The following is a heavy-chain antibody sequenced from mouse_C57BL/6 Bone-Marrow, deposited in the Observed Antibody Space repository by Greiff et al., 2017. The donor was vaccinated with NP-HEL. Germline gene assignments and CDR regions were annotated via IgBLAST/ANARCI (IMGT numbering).Heavy chain of an antibody. Sequence: QVQLKESGPELVKPGASVKLSCKASAYTFTSYDINWVKQRPGQGLEWIGWIYPRDGSTKYNEKFKGKATLTVDTSSSTAYMELHSLTSEDSAVYFCARGQTAQAPAWFAYWGQGTLVTVSA. CDR2: IYPRDGST. J-gene: IGHJ3*01. CDR1: AYTFTSYD. D-gene: IGHD3-2*02. V-gene: IGHV1-85*01. CDR3: ARGQTAQAPAWFAY.